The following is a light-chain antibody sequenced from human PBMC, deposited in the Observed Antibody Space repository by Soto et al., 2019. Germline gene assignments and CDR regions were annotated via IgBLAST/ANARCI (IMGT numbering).Light chain of an antibody. CDR2: EVT. CDR3: SSYKFSTTLRV. J-gene: IGLJ3*02. Sequence: QSALTQPRSVSASPGQSVTISCTGTSSDVGRYDYVSWFQQHPGEAPKLIIFEVTHRPSGISTRFSGSKSGNTASLTISDLQAEDEALYYCSSYKFSTTLRVFGGGTKLTVL. V-gene: IGLV2-14*01. CDR1: SSDVGRYDY.